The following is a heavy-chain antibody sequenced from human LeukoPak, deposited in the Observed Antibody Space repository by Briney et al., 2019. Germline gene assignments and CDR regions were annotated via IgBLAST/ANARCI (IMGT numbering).Heavy chain of an antibody. Sequence: SETLSLTCTVSGGSIRSYYWSWIRQPPGKGLEWIAYIYYSGRTSYNPSLKSRVTISVDTSKNQFSLKLSSVTAADTAVYYCARAYSGSYYYYYYYMDVWGKGTTVTVSS. J-gene: IGHJ6*03. V-gene: IGHV4-59*01. D-gene: IGHD1-26*01. CDR2: IYYSGRT. CDR3: ARAYSGSYYYYYYYMDV. CDR1: GGSIRSYY.